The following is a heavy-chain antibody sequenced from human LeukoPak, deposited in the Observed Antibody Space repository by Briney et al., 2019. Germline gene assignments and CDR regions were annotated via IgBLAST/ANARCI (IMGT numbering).Heavy chain of an antibody. D-gene: IGHD2/OR15-2a*01. CDR1: GFSFSSYG. J-gene: IGHJ4*02. CDR2: ISYDGSSK. Sequence: HPGGSLRLSCTASGFSFSSYGMHWVRQAPGKGLEWVAVISYDGSSKYYGDSMKGRFTISRDNFKDTLTLQMNSLRAEDTAVYYCAKEVYGRSVFEHWGQGALVAVSS. CDR3: AKEVYGRSVFEH. V-gene: IGHV3-30*18.